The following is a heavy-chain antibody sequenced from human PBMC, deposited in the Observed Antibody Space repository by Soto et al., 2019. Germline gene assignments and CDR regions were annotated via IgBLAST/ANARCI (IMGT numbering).Heavy chain of an antibody. CDR2: IYYSGSN. J-gene: IGHJ1*01. CDR1: GGSISSYY. Sequence: QVQLQESGPGLVKPSETLSLTCTVSGGSISSYYWSWIRQPPGTGLEWIGYIYYSGSNNYNPSLQSGVTISVDTSKNQLSLKLSSVTAADTAVYYCARSRTTVTPSGFQHWGQGTLVTVSS. CDR3: ARSRTTVTPSGFQH. D-gene: IGHD4-17*01. V-gene: IGHV4-59*01.